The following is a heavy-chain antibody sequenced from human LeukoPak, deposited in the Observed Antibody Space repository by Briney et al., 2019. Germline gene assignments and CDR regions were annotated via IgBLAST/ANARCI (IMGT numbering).Heavy chain of an antibody. CDR1: GFTFSSYS. J-gene: IGHJ4*02. CDR2: ISRSSSYI. V-gene: IGHV3-21*01. D-gene: IGHD3-10*01. CDR3: ARDHKYYYGSGSDY. Sequence: GGSLRLSCAASGFTFSSYSMNWVRQAPGKGLEWVSSISRSSSYIYYADSVKGRFTISRDNAKNSLYLQMNSLRAEDTAVYYCARDHKYYYGSGSDYWGQGTLVTVSS.